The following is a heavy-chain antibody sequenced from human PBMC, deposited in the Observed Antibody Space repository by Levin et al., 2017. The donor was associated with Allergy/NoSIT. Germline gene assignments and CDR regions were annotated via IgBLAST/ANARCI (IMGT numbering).Heavy chain of an antibody. J-gene: IGHJ1*01. Sequence: SETLSLTCTVSGGSISRSNFYWGWIRQPPGKELEWIGTIYESGSTSYNPSLQSRVTISVDTSKNQFYLRLSSVTAADTAVYYCVRQGTYCDNSGGSCFPPQYWGQGTLVTVSS. CDR2: IYESGST. CDR1: GGSISRSNFY. V-gene: IGHV4-39*01. D-gene: IGHD2-15*01. CDR3: VRQGTYCDNSGGSCFPPQY.